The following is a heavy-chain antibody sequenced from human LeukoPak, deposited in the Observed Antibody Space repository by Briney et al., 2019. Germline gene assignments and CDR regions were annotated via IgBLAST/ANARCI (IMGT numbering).Heavy chain of an antibody. CDR3: ARRLGTGTTLGY. CDR2: INPNSGGT. CDR1: GYTFTGYY. D-gene: IGHD1-1*01. Sequence: ASVKVSCKTSGYTFTGYYIHWVRQAPGQGLERMGWINPNSGGTNYAQNFQGTVTMTRDTSTSTAYMELSSLRSDDTAVYYCARRLGTGTTLGYWDQGTLVTVSS. V-gene: IGHV1-2*02. J-gene: IGHJ4*02.